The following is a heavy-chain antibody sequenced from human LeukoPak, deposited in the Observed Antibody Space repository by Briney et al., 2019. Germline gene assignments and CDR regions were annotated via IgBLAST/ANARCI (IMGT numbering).Heavy chain of an antibody. CDR1: GITFSSYG. V-gene: IGHV3-30*18. J-gene: IGHJ4*02. CDR2: ISSDGSNK. CDR3: AKGGEVSSWYKRLKLYFDY. Sequence: SGGSLRLSCGASGITFSSYGMHWVRQAPGKGLEWVASISSDGSNKYYADSMKGRFTISRDNSKNTLYLQMNSLRTEDTAVYYCAKGGEVSSWYKRLKLYFDYWGQGTLVTVSS. D-gene: IGHD6-13*01.